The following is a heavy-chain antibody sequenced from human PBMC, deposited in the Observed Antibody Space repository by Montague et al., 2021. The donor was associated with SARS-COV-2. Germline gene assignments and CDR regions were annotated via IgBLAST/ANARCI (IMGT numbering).Heavy chain of an antibody. D-gene: IGHD4-23*01. J-gene: IGHJ4*02. CDR1: GGSFSGYY. Sequence: SETLSLTCAVYGGSFSGYYWTWIRQSPGKGLEWIAEINHSGTTNYNFNPSLRSRVTISVDTSKSQFSLKLSSVTAADTGVYYCARWDPQTLTLIGLRGKSASDYWGQGPPVTVSS. CDR2: INHSGTT. CDR3: ARWDPQTLTLIGLRGKSASDY. V-gene: IGHV4-34*01.